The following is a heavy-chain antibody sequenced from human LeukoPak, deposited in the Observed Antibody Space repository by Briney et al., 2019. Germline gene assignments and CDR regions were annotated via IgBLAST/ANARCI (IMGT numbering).Heavy chain of an antibody. D-gene: IGHD6-19*01. CDR3: AGAESSGWGGYYGMDV. CDR2: ISNDGSNK. J-gene: IGHJ6*02. V-gene: IGHV3-30-3*01. CDR1: GFTFSRYA. Sequence: GGSLRLSCAASGFTFSRYAMHWVRQAPGKGLEWVAVISNDGSNKYYADSVKGRFTISRDKSKNTLYLQMNSLRAEDTAVYYCAGAESSGWGGYYGMDVWGQGTTVTVSS.